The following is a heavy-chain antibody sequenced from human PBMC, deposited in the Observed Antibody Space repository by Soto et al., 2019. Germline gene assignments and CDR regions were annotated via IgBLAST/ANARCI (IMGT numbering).Heavy chain of an antibody. J-gene: IGHJ6*02. V-gene: IGHV1-69*13. CDR1: ADTFSSSA. Sequence: SVKVSCKASADTFSSSAFSWVRQAPGQGLEWMGGIISFFHAANYAQRFQGRVTITADESTSTVYMELSSLRSEDTALYYCARDLISNYHYYGMDVWGQGTTVTVSS. CDR2: IISFFHAA. CDR3: ARDLISNYHYYGMDV.